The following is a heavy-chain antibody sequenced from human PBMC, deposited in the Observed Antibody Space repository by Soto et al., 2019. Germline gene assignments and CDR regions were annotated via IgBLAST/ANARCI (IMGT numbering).Heavy chain of an antibody. CDR2: IDPSDSYT. D-gene: IGHD6-19*01. CDR1: GYGFTSYW. CDR3: ARLVADYVDP. V-gene: IGHV5-10-1*04. Sequence: GESLKISCKGSGYGFTSYWISWVRQMPGKGLEWMGRIDPSDSYTNYSPSFQGQVTISADKSISTAYLQWSSLKASDTAMYYCARLVADYVDPWGQGTLVTVSS. J-gene: IGHJ5*02.